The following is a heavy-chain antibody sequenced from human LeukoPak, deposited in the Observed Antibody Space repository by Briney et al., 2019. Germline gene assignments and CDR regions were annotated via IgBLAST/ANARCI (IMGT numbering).Heavy chain of an antibody. J-gene: IGHJ5*02. D-gene: IGHD3-3*01. CDR3: ARSVRFWSGPLIWFDP. CDR2: IIPIFGTA. V-gene: IGHV1-69*13. CDR1: GGTFSSYA. Sequence: ASVKVSCKASGGTFSSYAISWVRQAPGQGLEWMGGIIPIFGTANYAQKFQGRVTITADESTSTAYMELSSLRSEDTAVYYCARSVRFWSGPLIWFDPWGQGTLVTVSS.